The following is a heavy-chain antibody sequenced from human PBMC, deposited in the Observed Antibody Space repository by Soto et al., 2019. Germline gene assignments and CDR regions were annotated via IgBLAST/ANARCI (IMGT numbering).Heavy chain of an antibody. V-gene: IGHV3-30*03. Sequence: GGSLRLSCAASGFTFSSYGMHWVRQAPGKGLEWVAVISYDGSNKYYADSVKGRFTISRDNSKNTLYLQMNSLRAEDTAVYYCARLTYCGGDCGPSDFQHWGQGTLVTVSS. CDR1: GFTFSSYG. CDR3: ARLTYCGGDCGPSDFQH. D-gene: IGHD2-21*02. J-gene: IGHJ1*01. CDR2: ISYDGSNK.